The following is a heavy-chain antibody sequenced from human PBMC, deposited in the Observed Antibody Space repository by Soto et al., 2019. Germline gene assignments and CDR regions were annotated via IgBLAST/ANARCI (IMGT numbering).Heavy chain of an antibody. J-gene: IGHJ1*01. V-gene: IGHV4-59*01. CDR2: IYYSGST. CDR3: ARGWGGYFQH. CDR1: GGSISSYY. D-gene: IGHD7-27*01. Sequence: SETLSLTCTVSGGSISSYYWSWVRQPPGKGLEWIGYIYYSGSTNYNPSLKSRVTISVDTSKNQFSLKLSSVTAADTAVYYCARGWGGYFQHWGQGTLVTVSS.